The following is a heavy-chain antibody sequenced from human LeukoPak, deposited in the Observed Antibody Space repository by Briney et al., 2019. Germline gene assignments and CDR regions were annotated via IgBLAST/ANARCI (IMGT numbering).Heavy chain of an antibody. V-gene: IGHV3-11*04. CDR2: ISSSGSTI. CDR1: GFTFSDYY. J-gene: IGHJ4*02. D-gene: IGHD3-3*01. CDR3: ARRDDFWRGYFVDY. Sequence: GGSLTLSCAASGFTFSDYYMSWLRPAPGKGLEWVSYISSSGSTIYYADSVKGRFTISRDNAKNSLYLRMNSLRAEDTAVYYCARRDDFWRGYFVDYWGQGTLVTVSS.